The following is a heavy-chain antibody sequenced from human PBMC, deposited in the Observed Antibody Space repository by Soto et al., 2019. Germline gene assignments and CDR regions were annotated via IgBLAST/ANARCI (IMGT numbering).Heavy chain of an antibody. V-gene: IGHV4-30-4*01. CDR1: GGSTSSGDYY. CDR2: IYYSGIT. D-gene: IGHD5-12*01. Sequence: QVQLQESGPGLVKPSETLSLTCTVSGGSTSSGDYYWSWIRQPPGKGLEWIGYIYYSGITYYNPSFKNRLTISQDTSKNQFSLKLRSVTAADTAVYYCARQYGGYEYYFDYWGQGTLVTVSS. CDR3: ARQYGGYEYYFDY. J-gene: IGHJ4*02.